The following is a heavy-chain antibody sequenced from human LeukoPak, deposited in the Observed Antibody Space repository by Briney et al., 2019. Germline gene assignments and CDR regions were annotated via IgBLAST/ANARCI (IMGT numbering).Heavy chain of an antibody. CDR3: ARDRYGDFEDY. CDR2: ISYSGTP. D-gene: IGHD4-17*01. V-gene: IGHV4-30-4*08. J-gene: IGHJ4*02. Sequence: PSETLSLTCNVSGGSINTANYYWTWIRQPPGKGLEWIGYISYSGTPYYNPSLNSRLTISLDTSENQFSLRLNSVTAADTAMYYCARDRYGDFEDYWGQGTLVTVSS. CDR1: GGSINTANYY.